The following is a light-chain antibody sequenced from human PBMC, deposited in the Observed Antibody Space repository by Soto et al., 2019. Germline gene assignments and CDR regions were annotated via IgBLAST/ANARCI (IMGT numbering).Light chain of an antibody. V-gene: IGKV3-20*01. J-gene: IGKJ1*01. CDR2: GAS. CDR1: QSVSSSY. CDR3: QRCGSSPPCT. Sequence: DIVLTQSPGTLSLSPGERATLSCRASQSVSSSYLAWYQQKPGQAPRLLIYGASSRATGIPDTFSGSGSGTHFTLTISRLEVEDFAVYYCQRCGSSPPCTVGQGTKVEIK.